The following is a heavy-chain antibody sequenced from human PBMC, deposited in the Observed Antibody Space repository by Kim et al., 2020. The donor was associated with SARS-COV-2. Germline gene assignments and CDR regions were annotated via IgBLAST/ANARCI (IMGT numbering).Heavy chain of an antibody. Sequence: SETLSLTCTVSGGSISSGDYYWSWIRQPPGKGLEWIGYIYYSGSTYYNPSLKSRVTISVDTSKNQFSLKLSSVTAADTAVYYCARAPSGTMIRGDWFDPWGQGTLVTVSS. J-gene: IGHJ5*02. CDR1: GGSISSGDYY. CDR2: IYYSGST. CDR3: ARAPSGTMIRGDWFDP. V-gene: IGHV4-30-4*01. D-gene: IGHD3-22*01.